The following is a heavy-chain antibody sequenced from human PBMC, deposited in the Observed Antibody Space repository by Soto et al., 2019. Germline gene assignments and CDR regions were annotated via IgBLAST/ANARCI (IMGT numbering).Heavy chain of an antibody. CDR3: PRERDGHNPNWFDL. CDR1: GFTVSSNY. Sequence: EVQVVETGGGLIQPGGSLRLSCAVSGFTVSSNYMSWVRQPPGKGPEWVADIYSGGSTYYADSVKGRFTISRDNSKNTLYLQMNSLRAEDTAVYYCPRERDGHNPNWFDLWGQGTLVTVSS. J-gene: IGHJ5*02. D-gene: IGHD2-8*01. CDR2: IYSGGST. V-gene: IGHV3-53*02.